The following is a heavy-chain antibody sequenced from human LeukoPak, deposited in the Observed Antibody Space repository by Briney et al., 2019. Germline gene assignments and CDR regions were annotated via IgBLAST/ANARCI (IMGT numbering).Heavy chain of an antibody. CDR2: IYSGDNT. Sequence: GGSLRLSCAASRFTVSNNYMSWVRQAPGKGLEWVSVIYSGDNTYYADSVRGRFIVSRDNSKNTLYLQMSSLRAEDTAVYYCALYSSSWEYFDYWGQGTLVTVSS. J-gene: IGHJ4*02. D-gene: IGHD6-13*01. CDR1: RFTVSNNY. CDR3: ALYSSSWEYFDY. V-gene: IGHV3-53*01.